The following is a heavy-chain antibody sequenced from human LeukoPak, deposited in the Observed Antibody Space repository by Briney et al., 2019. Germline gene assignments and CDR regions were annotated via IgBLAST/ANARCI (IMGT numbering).Heavy chain of an antibody. J-gene: IGHJ5*02. Sequence: SETLSLTCTVSGGSISSYYWSWIRQPPGKGLEWIGYIYYSGSTNYNPSLKSRVTISVDTSKNQFSLKLSSVTAADTAVYYCARGTGIAAAGTPFDPWGQGTLVTVSS. CDR1: GGSISSYY. D-gene: IGHD6-13*01. CDR2: IYYSGST. V-gene: IGHV4-59*01. CDR3: ARGTGIAAAGTPFDP.